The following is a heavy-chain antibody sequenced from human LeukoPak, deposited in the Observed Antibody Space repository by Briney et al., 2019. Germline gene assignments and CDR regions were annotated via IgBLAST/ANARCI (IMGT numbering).Heavy chain of an antibody. CDR1: GFTLSTYW. V-gene: IGHV3-7*05. CDR3: ARQTERDAYNRY. D-gene: IGHD5-24*01. CDR2: IKQDGSEE. Sequence: PGGSLRLSCAAPGFTLSTYWMTWVRQAPGKGLEWVANIKQDGSEENYVDSVKGRFTISRDNAKNSLYLQMSSLRADDTAVYYCARQTERDAYNRYWGQGTLVTVSS. J-gene: IGHJ4*02.